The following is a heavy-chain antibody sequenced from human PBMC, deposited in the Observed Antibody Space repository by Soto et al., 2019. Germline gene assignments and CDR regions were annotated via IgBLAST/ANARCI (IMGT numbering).Heavy chain of an antibody. D-gene: IGHD3-3*02. V-gene: IGHV3-30*18. CDR2: ISYDGSEE. CDR1: GFAFSSFG. Sequence: GGSLRLSCAASGFAFSSFGMHWVRQAPGKGLEWVAVISYDGSEESYAGSVKGRATVSRDNSKNTVYLQMNRLRGDDSAIYYCAKGRFDVVTISPFDHWGQGTLVTVSS. J-gene: IGHJ4*01. CDR3: AKGRFDVVTISPFDH.